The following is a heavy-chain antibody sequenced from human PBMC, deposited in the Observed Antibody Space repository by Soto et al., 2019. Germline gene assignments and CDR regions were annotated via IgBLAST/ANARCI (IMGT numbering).Heavy chain of an antibody. V-gene: IGHV1-8*01. J-gene: IGHJ3*02. CDR3: ARGINYYDSGDDAFDI. Sequence: QVQLVQSGAEVKKPGASVKVSCKASGYTFTSYDINWVRQATGQGLEWMGWMNPHSGNTGYAQKCQGIVNMTRNTSISTAYMELSSLRSEDTAVYYCARGINYYDSGDDAFDIWGQGTMVTVSS. CDR1: GYTFTSYD. D-gene: IGHD3-10*01. CDR2: MNPHSGNT.